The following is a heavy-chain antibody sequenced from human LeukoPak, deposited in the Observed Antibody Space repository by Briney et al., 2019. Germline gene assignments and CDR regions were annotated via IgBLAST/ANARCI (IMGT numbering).Heavy chain of an antibody. J-gene: IGHJ3*02. CDR1: GFTFSTYV. CDR3: AKGGYCSSTSCYGVDAFDI. CDR2: ISGSGGST. Sequence: PGGSLRLSCAASGFTFSTYVVNWVRQAPGKGLEWVSAISGSGGSTYYADSVKGRFTISRDNSKNTLYLQMNSLRAEDTAVYYCAKGGYCSSTSCYGVDAFDIWGQGTMVTVSS. V-gene: IGHV3-23*01. D-gene: IGHD2-2*01.